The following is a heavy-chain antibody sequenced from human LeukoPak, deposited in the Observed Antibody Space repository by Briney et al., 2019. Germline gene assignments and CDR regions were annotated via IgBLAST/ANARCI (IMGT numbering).Heavy chain of an antibody. CDR1: GGSFSGYY. CDR2: INHSGST. D-gene: IGHD6-19*01. CDR3: ARGRGGWYRLYAFDI. V-gene: IGHV4-34*01. Sequence: PSETLSLTCAVYGGSFSGYYWSWIRQPPGKGLEWIGEINHSGSTNYNPSLKSRVTISVDTSKNQFSLKLSSVTAADTAVYYCARGRGGWYRLYAFDIRGQGTMVTVSS. J-gene: IGHJ3*02.